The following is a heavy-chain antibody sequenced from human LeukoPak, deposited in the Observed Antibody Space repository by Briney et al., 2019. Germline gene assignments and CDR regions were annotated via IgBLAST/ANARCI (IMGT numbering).Heavy chain of an antibody. V-gene: IGHV3-30-3*01. CDR1: GFPFSSYA. CDR3: ARDRRSGGSSSVDWWFDP. J-gene: IGHJ5*02. D-gene: IGHD2-15*01. Sequence: QPAGSLRLYCAASGFPFSSYAMPWVRQAPGKGLEWVAVISYDGRNKYYADSVKGRFTISRDNSKNTLYLQMNSLRAEDTAVYYCARDRRSGGSSSVDWWFDPWGQGTLVTVSS. CDR2: ISYDGRNK.